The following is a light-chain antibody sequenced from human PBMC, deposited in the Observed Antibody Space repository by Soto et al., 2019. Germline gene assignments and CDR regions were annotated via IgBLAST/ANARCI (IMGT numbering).Light chain of an antibody. J-gene: IGLJ2*01. CDR1: SSNIGAGYD. CDR2: GNN. Sequence: QLVLTQPPSVSGAPGQRVTISCTGSSSNIGAGYDVHWYQQLPGTAPKLLISGNNNRPSGVPDRFSGSKSGTSASLAITGLQAEDEADYYCQSYDSSVSKVVFGGGTKLTVL. V-gene: IGLV1-40*01. CDR3: QSYDSSVSKVV.